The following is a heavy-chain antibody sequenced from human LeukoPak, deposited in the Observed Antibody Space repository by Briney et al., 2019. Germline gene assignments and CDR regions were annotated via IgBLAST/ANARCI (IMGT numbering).Heavy chain of an antibody. J-gene: IGHJ4*02. D-gene: IGHD3-10*01. CDR3: ARVSSSGDYYDN. Sequence: GASVKVSCKASVSTFTGYYMHWVRKAPGQGLEWMGWINPNGGGTNYAQKFQGRVTMPSDTSISTAYMELGVLRYDDTAVYYCARVSSSGDYYDNWGQGTLVTVSS. CDR1: VSTFTGYY. CDR2: INPNGGGT. V-gene: IGHV1-2*02.